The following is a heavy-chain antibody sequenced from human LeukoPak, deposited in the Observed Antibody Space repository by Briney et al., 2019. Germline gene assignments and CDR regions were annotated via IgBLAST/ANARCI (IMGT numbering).Heavy chain of an antibody. Sequence: SESLSLICTVSGGSISSYYWTWIRQPPGKGLEWLGYIFDSGTTNYNPSLKSRITISVDTSKNQFSLKMSSVTAADTAVYYCGRIIPLVATIVDWGQGTLVTVSS. CDR3: GRIIPLVATIVD. CDR1: GGSISSYY. V-gene: IGHV4-59*01. J-gene: IGHJ4*02. D-gene: IGHD5-12*01. CDR2: IFDSGTT.